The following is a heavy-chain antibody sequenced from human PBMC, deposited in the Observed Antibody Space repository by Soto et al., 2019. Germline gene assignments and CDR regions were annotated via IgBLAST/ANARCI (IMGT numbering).Heavy chain of an antibody. V-gene: IGHV4-59*01. CDR1: GGSISSYY. Sequence: PSETLYLTCTVPGGSISSYYWSWIRQPPGKGLEWIGYIYYSGSTNYNPSLKSRVTISVDTSKNQFSLKLSSVTAADTAVYYCARDGYYDSYWGQGTLVTVSS. D-gene: IGHD3-22*01. CDR2: IYYSGST. J-gene: IGHJ4*02. CDR3: ARDGYYDSY.